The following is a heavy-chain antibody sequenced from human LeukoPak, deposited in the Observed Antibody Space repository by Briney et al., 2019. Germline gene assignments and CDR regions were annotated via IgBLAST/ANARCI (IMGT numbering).Heavy chain of an antibody. J-gene: IGHJ4*02. CDR2: ISYDGSNK. Sequence: GGSLRLSCAASGFTFSSYAMHWVRQAPGKGLEWVAVISYDGSNKYYADSVKGRFTISRDNSKNTLYLQMNSLRAEDTAVYYCARDGAMVRGVMEFDYWGQGTPVTVSS. D-gene: IGHD3-10*01. CDR1: GFTFSSYA. CDR3: ARDGAMVRGVMEFDY. V-gene: IGHV3-30-3*01.